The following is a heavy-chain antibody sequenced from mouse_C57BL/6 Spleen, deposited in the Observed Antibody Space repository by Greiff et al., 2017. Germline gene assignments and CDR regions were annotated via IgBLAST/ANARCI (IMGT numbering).Heavy chain of an antibody. D-gene: IGHD1-1*01. V-gene: IGHV1-80*01. Sequence: VQRVESGAELVKPGASVKISCKASGYAFSSYWMNWVKQRPGKGLEWIGQIYPGDGDTNYNGKFKGKATLTADKSSSTAYMQLSSLTSEDSAVYFCAREGTTVGPYWGQGTLVTVSA. CDR1: GYAFSSYW. CDR3: AREGTTVGPY. J-gene: IGHJ3*01. CDR2: IYPGDGDT.